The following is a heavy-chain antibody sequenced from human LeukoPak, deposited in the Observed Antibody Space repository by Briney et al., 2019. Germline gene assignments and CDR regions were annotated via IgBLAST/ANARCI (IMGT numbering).Heavy chain of an antibody. V-gene: IGHV6-1*01. D-gene: IGHD2-15*01. CDR1: GDSVSNNSAA. CDR2: TYYRSKWYN. Sequence: SQTLSLTCAISGDSVSNNSAAWNWIRQSPSRGLEWLGRTYYRSKWYNDYAVSVKSRITINPDTSKNQFSLQLNSVTPEDTAVYYCARDQVVVVAATLDYYYGMDVWGQGTTVTVSS. J-gene: IGHJ6*02. CDR3: ARDQVVVVAATLDYYYGMDV.